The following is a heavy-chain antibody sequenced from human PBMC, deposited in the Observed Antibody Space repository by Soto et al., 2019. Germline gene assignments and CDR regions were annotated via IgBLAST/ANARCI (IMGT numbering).Heavy chain of an antibody. J-gene: IGHJ4*02. Sequence: EMQLVESGGGLVQPGGSLRLSCVDSGVTFSRYWMSWVRQAPGKGLEWLAQIKEDGSEKYYVDSVRGRFTISRDNAKNSLYLQMNSLRVEDTAVYYCARDGDSNNRAVFDYWGQGTLVTVSS. V-gene: IGHV3-7*04. CDR1: GVTFSRYW. D-gene: IGHD6-13*01. CDR3: ARDGDSNNRAVFDY. CDR2: IKEDGSEK.